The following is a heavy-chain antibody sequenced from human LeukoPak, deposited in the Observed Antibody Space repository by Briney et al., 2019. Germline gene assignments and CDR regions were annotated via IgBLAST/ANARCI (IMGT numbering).Heavy chain of an antibody. CDR2: IKQDGSEK. CDR3: VRGPHIAATSY. Sequence: PGGSLRLSCAASGFTFSSYWMSWARQAPGKGLEWVANIKQDGSEKQYVDSVKGRFAISRDNAKKSLYLQINTLRAEDTAVYYCVRGPHIAATSYWGQGTLVTVSS. CDR1: GFTFSSYW. D-gene: IGHD6-25*01. V-gene: IGHV3-7*03. J-gene: IGHJ4*02.